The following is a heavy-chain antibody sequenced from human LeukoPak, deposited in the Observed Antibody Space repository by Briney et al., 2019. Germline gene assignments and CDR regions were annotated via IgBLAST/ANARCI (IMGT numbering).Heavy chain of an antibody. CDR3: ARDLGSSNWQTNWFDS. CDR1: GFTFTSHG. CDR2: IWYDGSKT. V-gene: IGHV3-33*01. Sequence: PGGSLRLSCAASGFTFTSHGFHWVRQAPGKRLEWIAVIWYDGSKTYYADSVTGRFTISRDNSKSTLYLQMNSLRAEDTAIYYCARDLGSSNWQTNWFDSWGQGTLVTVSS. J-gene: IGHJ5*01. D-gene: IGHD6-13*01.